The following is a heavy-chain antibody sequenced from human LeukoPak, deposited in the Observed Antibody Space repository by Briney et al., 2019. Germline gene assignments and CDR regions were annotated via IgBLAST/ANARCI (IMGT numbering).Heavy chain of an antibody. D-gene: IGHD3-22*01. CDR1: GFTFGDYA. CDR3: TREVYYYDSSGPFDY. Sequence: PGRSLRLSCTASGFTFGDYAMSWVRQAPGKGLVWVGFIRSKAYGGTTEYAASVKGRFTISRDDSKSIAYLQMNSLKTEDTAVYYCTREVYYYDSSGPFDYWGQGTLVTVPS. CDR2: IRSKAYGGTT. V-gene: IGHV3-49*04. J-gene: IGHJ4*02.